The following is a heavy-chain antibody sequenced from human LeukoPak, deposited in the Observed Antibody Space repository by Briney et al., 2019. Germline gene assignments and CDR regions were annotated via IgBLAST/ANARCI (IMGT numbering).Heavy chain of an antibody. CDR2: VNCGDGYT. CDR3: ARDRGGSYSIDY. J-gene: IGHJ4*02. V-gene: IGHV1-46*01. D-gene: IGHD1-26*01. CDR1: GYTFTSSH. Sequence: ASVGVSCKTSGYTFTSSHAHWVRQAPGQGLEWMGLVNCGDGYTNYAQKLQGRVNVTADTSTSTLYMDLTSLTTEDTAIYYCARDRGGSYSIDYWGQGTLVTISS.